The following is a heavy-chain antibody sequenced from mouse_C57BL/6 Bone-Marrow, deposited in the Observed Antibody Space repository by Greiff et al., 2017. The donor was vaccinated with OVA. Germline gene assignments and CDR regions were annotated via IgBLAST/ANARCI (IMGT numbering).Heavy chain of an antibody. V-gene: IGHV6-6*01. CDR2: IRNKANNPAT. J-gene: IGHJ3*01. Sequence: EVQLQESGGGLVQPGGSMTLSCAASGFTFSDAWMDWVRQSPEKGLEWVAEIRNKANNPATYYAESVKGRFTISRDDSKSSVYLQMNSLRAEDTGIYYCTRGEQLRLRTWFAYWGQGALVTVAA. D-gene: IGHD3-2*02. CDR1: GFTFSDAW. CDR3: TRGEQLRLRTWFAY.